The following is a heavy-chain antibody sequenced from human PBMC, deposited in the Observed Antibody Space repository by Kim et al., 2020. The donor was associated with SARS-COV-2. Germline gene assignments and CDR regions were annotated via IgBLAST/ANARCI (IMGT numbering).Heavy chain of an antibody. CDR1: GGTFSSYA. D-gene: IGHD3-22*01. CDR2: IIPIFGTA. V-gene: IGHV1-69*13. J-gene: IGHJ4*01. Sequence: SVKVSCKASGGTFSSYAISWVRQAPGQGLEWTGGIIPIFGTANYAQKFQGIVTITADESTSTAYMELSSLRSEDTAVYYCAREPHYYDSSGPHAEIDYW. CDR3: AREPHYYDSSGPHAEIDY.